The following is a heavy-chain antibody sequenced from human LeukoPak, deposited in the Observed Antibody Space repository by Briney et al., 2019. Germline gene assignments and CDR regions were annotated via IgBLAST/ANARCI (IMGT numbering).Heavy chain of an antibody. CDR2: IYHSGST. CDR1: GGSISSSSYY. V-gene: IGHV4-39*07. CDR3: ARASGSYYRQWLDP. J-gene: IGHJ5*02. Sequence: SETLSLTCTVSGGSISSSSYYWGWIRQPPGKGLEWIGSIYHSGSTYYNPSLKSRVTISVDKSKNQFSLKMSSVTAADKAVYYCARASGSYYRQWLDPWGEGPVVTVSS. D-gene: IGHD1-26*01.